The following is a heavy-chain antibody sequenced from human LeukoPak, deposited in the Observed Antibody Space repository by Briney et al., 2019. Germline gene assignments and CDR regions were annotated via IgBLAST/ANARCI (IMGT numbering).Heavy chain of an antibody. CDR3: ARGPLRGKAFDY. D-gene: IGHD1-26*01. CDR2: IWYDGSNK. V-gene: IGHV3-33*01. CDR1: GFTFSSYG. Sequence: GGSLRLSCAASGFTFSSYGMHWVRQAPGKGLEWVAVIWYDGSNKYYADSVKGRFTISRDNSKNTLYLQMNSLRAEDTAVYYCARGPLRGKAFDYWGQGTLVTVSS. J-gene: IGHJ4*02.